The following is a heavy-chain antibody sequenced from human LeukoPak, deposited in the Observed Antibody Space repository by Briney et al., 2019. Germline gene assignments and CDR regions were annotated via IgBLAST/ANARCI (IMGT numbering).Heavy chain of an antibody. Sequence: GGSLRLSCAASGFTFSSYAMSWVRQAPGKGLEWVSAISGSGGSTYYADSVKGRFTISRGNSKNTLYLQMNSLRAEDTAVYYCAKDTDHYYYYGMDVWGQGTTVTVSS. CDR3: AKDTDHYYYYGMDV. V-gene: IGHV3-23*01. CDR1: GFTFSSYA. CDR2: ISGSGGST. J-gene: IGHJ6*02.